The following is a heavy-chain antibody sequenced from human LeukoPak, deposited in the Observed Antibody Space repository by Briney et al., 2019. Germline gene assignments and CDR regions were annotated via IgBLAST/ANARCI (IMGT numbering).Heavy chain of an antibody. Sequence: GRSLRLSCAASGFTFSSYAMHGVRQAPGKGLEWVAVISYDGSNKYYADSVKGRFTISRDNSKNTLYLQMNSLRAEDTAVYYCARDRDSSGYYLDYWGQGTLVTVSS. CDR3: ARDRDSSGYYLDY. J-gene: IGHJ4*02. V-gene: IGHV3-30-3*01. D-gene: IGHD3-22*01. CDR1: GFTFSSYA. CDR2: ISYDGSNK.